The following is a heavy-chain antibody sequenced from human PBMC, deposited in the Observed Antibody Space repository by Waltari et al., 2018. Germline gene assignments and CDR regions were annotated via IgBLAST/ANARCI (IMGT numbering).Heavy chain of an antibody. CDR1: GGSITSYH. CDR2: IVYSGDT. Sequence: QVPLQESGPGLVKPSETLSLTCNVFGGSITSYHWSWIRQPPGKGLEWIGYIVYSGDTNYNPSLKSRAVISLSTSKNQFSLKLRSVTAADTAVYYCVRGIFGVVPDDYWGQGTLVTVSS. V-gene: IGHV4-59*01. D-gene: IGHD3-3*01. CDR3: VRGIFGVVPDDY. J-gene: IGHJ4*02.